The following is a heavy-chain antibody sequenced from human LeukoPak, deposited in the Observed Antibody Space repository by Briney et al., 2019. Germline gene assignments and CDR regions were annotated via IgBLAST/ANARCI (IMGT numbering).Heavy chain of an antibody. CDR1: GYTFTSYG. V-gene: IGHV1-18*01. D-gene: IGHD2-8*01. CDR3: ARDGLCTNGVCFFDY. J-gene: IGHJ4*02. CDR2: ISAYNGNT. Sequence: ASVKVSCKASGYTFTSYGISWVRQAPGQGLEWMGWISAYNGNTNYAQKLQGRVTMTTDTSTSTAYMELRSLRSDDTAVYYCARDGLCTNGVCFFDYWGQGTLVTVSS.